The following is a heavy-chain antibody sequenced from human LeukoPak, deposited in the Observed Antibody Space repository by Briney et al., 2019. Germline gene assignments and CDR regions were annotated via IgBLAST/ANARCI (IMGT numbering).Heavy chain of an antibody. D-gene: IGHD1-26*01. Sequence: QPGRSLRLSCAASGFTFSSYGMHWVRQAPGKGLVWVSPINSDGSSTSYADSVKGRFTISRDNAKNTLSLQMNSLRAEDTAVYYCARVGGSNAFDIWGQGTMVIVSS. CDR2: INSDGSST. CDR1: GFTFSSYG. V-gene: IGHV3-74*01. CDR3: ARVGGSNAFDI. J-gene: IGHJ3*02.